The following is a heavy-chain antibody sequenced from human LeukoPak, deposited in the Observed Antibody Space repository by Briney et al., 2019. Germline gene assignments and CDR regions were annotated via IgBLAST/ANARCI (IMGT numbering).Heavy chain of an antibody. D-gene: IGHD2-2*01. V-gene: IGHV4-34*01. J-gene: IGHJ5*02. Sequence: SETLPLTCAVYGGSLSGYYWSWIRQPPGKGLEWIGEINRSGSTNYNPSLKSRVTISVDTSKNQFSLKLSSVTAADTAVYYCARGHCSSTSCYHPWGEWFDPWGQGTLVTVSS. CDR2: INRSGST. CDR3: ARGHCSSTSCYHPWGEWFDP. CDR1: GGSLSGYY.